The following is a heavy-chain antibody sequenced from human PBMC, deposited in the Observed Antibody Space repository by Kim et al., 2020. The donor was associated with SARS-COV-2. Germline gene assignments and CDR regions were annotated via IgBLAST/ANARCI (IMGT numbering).Heavy chain of an antibody. CDR3: AKGIVEMATDYFDY. D-gene: IGHD5-12*01. Sequence: ADSVKGRFTISRDNSKNTLYLQMNSLRAEDTAVYYCAKGIVEMATDYFDYWGQGTLVTVSS. J-gene: IGHJ4*02. V-gene: IGHV3-30*02.